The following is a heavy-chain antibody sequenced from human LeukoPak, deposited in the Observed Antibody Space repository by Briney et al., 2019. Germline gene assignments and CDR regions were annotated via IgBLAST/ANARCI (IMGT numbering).Heavy chain of an antibody. CDR1: GGSISSSSYY. J-gene: IGHJ4*02. CDR3: ARLTSNIPKYFDY. CDR2: IYYSGST. V-gene: IGHV4-39*01. D-gene: IGHD2-2*02. Sequence: SETLSLTCTVSGGSISSSSYYWGWIRQPPGKGLEWIGSIYYSGSTYYNPSLKSRGTISVDTSKNHFSLKLSSVTAADTAVYYCARLTSNIPKYFDYWGQGTLVTVSS.